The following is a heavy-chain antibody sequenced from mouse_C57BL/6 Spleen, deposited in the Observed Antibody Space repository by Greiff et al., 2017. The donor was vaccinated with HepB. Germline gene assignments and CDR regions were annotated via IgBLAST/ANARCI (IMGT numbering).Heavy chain of an antibody. V-gene: IGHV1-61*01. D-gene: IGHD2-5*01. J-gene: IGHJ2*01. Sequence: VQLQQPGAELVRPGSSVKLSCKASGYTFTSYWMDRVKQRPGQGLEWIGNIYPSDSETHYNQKFKDKATLTVDKSSSTAYMQLSSLTSEDSAVYYCARFYSNYEDYWGQGTTLTVSS. CDR2: IYPSDSET. CDR1: GYTFTSYW. CDR3: ARFYSNYEDY.